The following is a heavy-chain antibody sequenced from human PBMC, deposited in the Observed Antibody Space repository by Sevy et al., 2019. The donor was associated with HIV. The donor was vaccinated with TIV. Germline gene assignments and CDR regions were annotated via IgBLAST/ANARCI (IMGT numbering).Heavy chain of an antibody. CDR2: ISYDGSNK. V-gene: IGHV3-30-3*01. CDR1: GFTFSSYA. Sequence: GGSLRLSCAASGFTFSSYAMHWVRQAPGKGLEWVAVISYDGSNKYYADSVKGRFTISRDNSKNTLYLQTNSLRAEDTAVYYCARGGRQQLVTVRGQNGHAFDIWGQRTMVTVSS. CDR3: ARGGRQQLVTVRGQNGHAFDI. D-gene: IGHD6-13*01. J-gene: IGHJ3*02.